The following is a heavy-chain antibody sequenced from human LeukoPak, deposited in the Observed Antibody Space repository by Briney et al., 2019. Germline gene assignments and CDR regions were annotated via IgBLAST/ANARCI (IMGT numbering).Heavy chain of an antibody. CDR3: ARWYSSGWHLGGTFDY. J-gene: IGHJ4*02. Sequence: SETLSLTCTVSGGSISSSSYYWGWIRQSPGKGLEWIGTIYYSGTTYYNPSLKSRVTISVDTSKNQFSLKLNSVTAADTAVYYCARWYSSGWHLGGTFDYWGQGTLVTVSS. CDR1: GGSISSSSYY. CDR2: IYYSGTT. D-gene: IGHD6-19*01. V-gene: IGHV4-39*07.